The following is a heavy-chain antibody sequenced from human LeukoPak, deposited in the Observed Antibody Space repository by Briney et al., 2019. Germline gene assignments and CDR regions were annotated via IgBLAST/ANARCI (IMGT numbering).Heavy chain of an antibody. CDR2: ISSSGSTI. J-gene: IGHJ6*04. CDR1: GFIFSNYA. Sequence: GGSLRLSCVDSGFIFSNYAMNWVRQAPGKGLEWVSYISSSGSTIYYADSVKGRFTISRDNAKNSLYLQMNSLRAEDTAVYYCAELGITMIGGVWGKGTTVTISS. CDR3: AELGITMIGGV. V-gene: IGHV3-48*03. D-gene: IGHD3-10*02.